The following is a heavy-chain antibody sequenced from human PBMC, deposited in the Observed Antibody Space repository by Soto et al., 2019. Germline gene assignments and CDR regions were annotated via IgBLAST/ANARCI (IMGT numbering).Heavy chain of an antibody. CDR1: GFAFSDYP. Sequence: EVHLLESGGGVVQPGKSLKISCATSGFAFSDYPMTWVRQPPGQGLEWVSGISASGEKPYYADSVKGRFTISRDNSKNTLSMQMNSLRGEDTGIYYCVKLEWLEFGGDYGGQGTLVTVAS. V-gene: IGHV3-23*01. CDR3: VKLEWLEFGGDY. D-gene: IGHD3-3*01. CDR2: ISASGEKP. J-gene: IGHJ4*02.